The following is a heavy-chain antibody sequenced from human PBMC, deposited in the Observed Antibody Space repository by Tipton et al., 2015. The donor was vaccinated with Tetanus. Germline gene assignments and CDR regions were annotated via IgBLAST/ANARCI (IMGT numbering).Heavy chain of an antibody. CDR2: IYYSGST. CDR1: GGSISSYY. D-gene: IGHD1-26*01. CDR3: ARDRRIVGARHDAFDI. V-gene: IGHV4-59*01. J-gene: IGHJ3*02. Sequence: LRLSCTVSGGSISSYYWSWIRQPPGKGLEWIGYIYYSGSTNYNPSLKSRVTISVDTSKNQFSLKLSSVTAADTAVYYCARDRRIVGARHDAFDIWGQGTMVTVSS.